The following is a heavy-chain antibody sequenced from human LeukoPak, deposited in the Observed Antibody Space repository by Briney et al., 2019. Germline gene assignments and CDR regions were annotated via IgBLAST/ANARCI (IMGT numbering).Heavy chain of an antibody. V-gene: IGHV3-33*01. CDR2: ILSDGSKE. Sequence: GGSLRLSCAASGFTFSSYGMHWVRQAPGKGLEWVAVILSDGSKEFYTDSVKGRFTISRDNSKNTLYLQMNSLRAEDTAVYYCASGLGNYYYYMDVWGKGTTVTVSS. D-gene: IGHD2-21*01. CDR1: GFTFSSYG. J-gene: IGHJ6*03. CDR3: ASGLGNYYYYMDV.